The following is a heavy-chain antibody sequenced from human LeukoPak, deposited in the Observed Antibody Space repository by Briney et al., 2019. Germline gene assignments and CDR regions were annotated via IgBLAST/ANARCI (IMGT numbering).Heavy chain of an antibody. D-gene: IGHD3-9*01. CDR1: GFTFSSTA. CDR3: AALQYDILTGYYRGFDY. Sequence: GTSVKASCKASGFTFSSTAMQWVRQARGQRLEWIGWIVVGSGNTNYAQKFQERVTITRDMSTSTAYMELSSLRSEDTAVYYCAALQYDILTGYYRGFDYWGQGTLVTVSS. J-gene: IGHJ4*02. V-gene: IGHV1-58*02. CDR2: IVVGSGNT.